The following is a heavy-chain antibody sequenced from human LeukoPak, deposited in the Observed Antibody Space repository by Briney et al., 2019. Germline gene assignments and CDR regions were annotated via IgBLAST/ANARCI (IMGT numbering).Heavy chain of an antibody. V-gene: IGHV3-49*04. CDR1: GFTFGDYA. CDR3: TGDTHAYYYDSSASNFDY. CDR2: IRRKAYGGTT. Sequence: GGSLRLSCTASGFTFGDYAMSWVRQAPGKGLEWVGFIRRKAYGGTTEYAASVKGRFTISRDDSKSIAYLQMNSLKTEDTAVYYCTGDTHAYYYDSSASNFDYWGQGTLVTVSS. J-gene: IGHJ4*02. D-gene: IGHD3-22*01.